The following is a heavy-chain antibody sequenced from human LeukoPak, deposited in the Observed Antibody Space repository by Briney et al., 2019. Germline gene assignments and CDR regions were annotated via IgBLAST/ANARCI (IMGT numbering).Heavy chain of an antibody. CDR3: AREVGRGLFDY. J-gene: IGHJ4*02. D-gene: IGHD1-26*01. CDR1: GGSISSFY. Sequence: PSETLSLTCTVSGGSISSFYWSWIRQPPGKGLEWIGYIYYSGSTNYNPSLKSRVTISVDTSKNQFSLKLSSVTAADTAVYYCAREVGRGLFDYWGQGTLVTVSS. CDR2: IYYSGST. V-gene: IGHV4-59*01.